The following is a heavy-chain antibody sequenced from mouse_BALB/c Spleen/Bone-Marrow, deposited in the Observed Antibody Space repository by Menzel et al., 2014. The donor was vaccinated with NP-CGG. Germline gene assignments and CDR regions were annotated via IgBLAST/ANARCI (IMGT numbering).Heavy chain of an antibody. CDR2: ISSGGSYT. Sequence: EVKVVESGGVLVKPGGSLKLSCAASGFTFSTYAMSWVRQSPEKRLAWVAEISSGGSYTYYPDTVTGRFTISRDNAKNTLCLEMSSLRSGDTAMYYCARDGYGSSDWGQGTLVTVSA. D-gene: IGHD1-1*01. J-gene: IGHJ3*01. CDR3: ARDGYGSSD. CDR1: GFTFSTYA. V-gene: IGHV5-9-4*01.